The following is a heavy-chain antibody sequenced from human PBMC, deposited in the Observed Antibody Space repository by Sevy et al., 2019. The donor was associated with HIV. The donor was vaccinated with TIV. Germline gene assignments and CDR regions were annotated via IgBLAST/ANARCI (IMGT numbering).Heavy chain of an antibody. J-gene: IGHJ2*01. CDR1: GFTCNDYY. CDR3: AREGDLRYFDF. CDR2: ISDRGTTI. Sequence: GGSLRLSCAASGFTCNDYYMSWIRQSPGKGLEWLSYISDRGTTIYYADSVKGRFTISRDNAKSLMYLQMNSLKTEDTAIYYCAREGDLRYFDFWGRGTLVTVSS. V-gene: IGHV3-11*01. D-gene: IGHD3-10*01.